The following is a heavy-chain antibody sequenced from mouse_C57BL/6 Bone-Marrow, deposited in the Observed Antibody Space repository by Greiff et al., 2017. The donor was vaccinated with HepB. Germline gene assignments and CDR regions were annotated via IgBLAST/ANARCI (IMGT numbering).Heavy chain of an antibody. J-gene: IGHJ3*01. Sequence: EVKLMESGGGLVKPGGSLKLSCAASGFTFSSYAMSWVRQTPEKRLEWVATISDGGSYTYYPDNVKGRFPISRDNAKNNLYLQMSHLKSEDTAMYYCARLGAWFAYWGQGTLVTVSA. V-gene: IGHV5-4*03. CDR1: GFTFSSYA. CDR2: ISDGGSYT. CDR3: ARLGAWFAY. D-gene: IGHD4-1*01.